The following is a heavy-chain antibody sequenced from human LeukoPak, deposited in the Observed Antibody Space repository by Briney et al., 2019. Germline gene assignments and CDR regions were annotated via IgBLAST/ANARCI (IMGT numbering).Heavy chain of an antibody. Sequence: SETLSLTCAVYGGSFSGYYWGWIRQPPGKGLEWIGEINHSGSTNYNPSLKSRVTISVDTSKNQFSLKLSSVTAADTAVYYCARDNRGYYDFWSGYYPYYFGYWGQGTLVTVSS. J-gene: IGHJ4*02. CDR3: ARDNRGYYDFWSGYYPYYFGY. D-gene: IGHD3-3*01. CDR1: GGSFSGYY. V-gene: IGHV4-34*01. CDR2: INHSGST.